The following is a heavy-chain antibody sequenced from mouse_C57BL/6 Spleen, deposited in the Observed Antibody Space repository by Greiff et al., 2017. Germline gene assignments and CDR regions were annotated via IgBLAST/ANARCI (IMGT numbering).Heavy chain of an antibody. D-gene: IGHD2-3*01. V-gene: IGHV1-55*01. Sequence: QVQLQQPGAELVKPGASVKMSCKASGYTFTSYWITWVKQRPGQGLEWIGDIYPGSGSTNYNEKFKSKATLTVDTSSSTAYMQLSSLTSEDSAVYYCARRDGYLYYDAMDYWGQGTSVTVSS. J-gene: IGHJ4*01. CDR2: IYPGSGST. CDR3: ARRDGYLYYDAMDY. CDR1: GYTFTSYW.